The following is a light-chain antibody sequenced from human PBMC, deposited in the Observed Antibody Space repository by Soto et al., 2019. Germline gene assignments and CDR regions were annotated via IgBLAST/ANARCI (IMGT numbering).Light chain of an antibody. J-gene: IGKJ5*01. CDR3: QQYNSYIA. CDR1: QSISSW. CDR2: DAS. Sequence: DIQMTQSPSTLSASVGDRVTITCRASQSISSWLAWYQQKPGKAPKLLIYDASSLESGVPSRFSGSGSGTEFTLTISSLQPDDFATYYCQQYNSYIAFGHGTRLEMK. V-gene: IGKV1-5*01.